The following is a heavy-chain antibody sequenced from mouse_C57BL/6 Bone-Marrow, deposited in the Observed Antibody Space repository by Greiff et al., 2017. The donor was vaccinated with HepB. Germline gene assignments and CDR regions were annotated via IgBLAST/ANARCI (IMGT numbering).Heavy chain of an antibody. CDR1: GYTFTSYG. CDR2: IYPRSGNT. V-gene: IGHV1-81*01. J-gene: IGHJ4*01. CDR3: ARHYGNYQWYAMDY. Sequence: QVHVKQSGAELARPGASVKLSCKASGYTFTSYGISWVKQRTGQGLEWIGEIYPRSGNTYYNEKFKGKATLTADKSSSTAYMELRSLTSEDSAVYFCARHYGNYQWYAMDYWGQGTSVTVSS. D-gene: IGHD2-1*01.